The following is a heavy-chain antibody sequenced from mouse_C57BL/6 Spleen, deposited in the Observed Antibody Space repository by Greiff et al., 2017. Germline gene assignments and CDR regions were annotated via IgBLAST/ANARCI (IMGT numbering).Heavy chain of an antibody. J-gene: IGHJ1*03. D-gene: IGHD1-1*01. CDR1: GYTFTSYW. CDR3: ARRATVVATEYFDV. CDR2: IYPSDSET. V-gene: IGHV1-61*01. Sequence: QVQLQQPGAELVRPGSSVKLSCKASGYTFTSYWMDWVKQRPGQGLEWIGNIYPSDSETHYNQKFKDKATLTVDKSSSTAYMQLSSLTSEDSAVYYCARRATVVATEYFDVWGTGTTVTVSS.